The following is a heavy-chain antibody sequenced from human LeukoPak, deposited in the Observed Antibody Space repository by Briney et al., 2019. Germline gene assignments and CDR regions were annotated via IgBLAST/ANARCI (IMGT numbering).Heavy chain of an antibody. CDR1: GFTFSSSA. V-gene: IGHV3-23*01. CDR2: ISNNGGYT. D-gene: IGHD4-17*01. CDR3: ARDRDGDEDFDY. J-gene: IGHJ4*02. Sequence: PGGSLRLSCAASGFTFSSSAMSWVRRAPGKGLEWVSAISNNGGYTYYADSVKGRFTISSDTAKNSLYLQLNSLTVGDTAMYYCARDRDGDEDFDYWGRGTLVTVSS.